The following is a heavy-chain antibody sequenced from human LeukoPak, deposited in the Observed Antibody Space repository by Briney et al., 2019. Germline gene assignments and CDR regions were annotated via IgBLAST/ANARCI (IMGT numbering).Heavy chain of an antibody. CDR3: ARDPLAQDYDGDY. D-gene: IGHD4-23*01. Sequence: PGGSLRLSCAASGFTVSSNYMSRVRQAPGKGLEWVSVIYSGGSTYYADSVKGRFTISRDNSKNTLYLQMNSLRAEDTAVYYCARDPLAQDYDGDYWGQGTLVTVSS. J-gene: IGHJ4*02. CDR1: GFTVSSNY. V-gene: IGHV3-66*02. CDR2: IYSGGST.